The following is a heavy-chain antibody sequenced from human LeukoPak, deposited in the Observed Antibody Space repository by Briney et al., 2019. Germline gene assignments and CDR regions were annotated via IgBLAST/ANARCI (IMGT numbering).Heavy chain of an antibody. CDR2: IWSDGTNK. CDR3: AKDTSLDV. CDR1: GFTFSSYA. Sequence: PGGSLRLSCAASGFTFSSYAMSWVRQAPGKGLEWVAVIWSDGTNKYYADSVKGRFTISRDNSKNTLYLQMDSLRAEDTAFYYCAKDTSLDVWRKGTTVTVSS. J-gene: IGHJ6*03. D-gene: IGHD3-16*01. V-gene: IGHV3-33*06.